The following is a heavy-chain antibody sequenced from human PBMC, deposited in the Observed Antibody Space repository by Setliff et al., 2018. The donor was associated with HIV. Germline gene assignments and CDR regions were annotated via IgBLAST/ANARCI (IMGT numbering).Heavy chain of an antibody. D-gene: IGHD6-6*01. Sequence: ASVKVSCKASGYSFTDYAMNWVRQAPGQGLEWMGWINIGNGDTKYSQDFHDRVTISRDTPATTVYMELGSLRSDDMAVYYCARGWHSTSPNSYFDYWGLGSLVTVSS. CDR1: GYSFTDYA. CDR2: INIGNGDT. CDR3: ARGWHSTSPNSYFDY. V-gene: IGHV1-3*03. J-gene: IGHJ4*02.